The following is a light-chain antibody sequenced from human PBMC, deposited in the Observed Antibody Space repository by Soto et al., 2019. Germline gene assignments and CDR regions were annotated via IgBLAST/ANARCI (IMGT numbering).Light chain of an antibody. CDR3: QQYGSSLPFT. V-gene: IGKV3-20*01. CDR1: QSVSSSY. J-gene: IGKJ3*01. CDR2: GAS. Sequence: EIVLTQSPGTLSLSPGKRATLSCRASQSVSSSYLAWYQQKPGQAPRLLIYGASSRATGIPDRFSGSGSGTDFTLTISILEPDDFTVYYCQQYGSSLPFTVGPGTKVDIK.